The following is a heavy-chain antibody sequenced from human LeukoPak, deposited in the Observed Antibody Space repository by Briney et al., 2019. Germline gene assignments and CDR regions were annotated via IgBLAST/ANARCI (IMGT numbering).Heavy chain of an antibody. D-gene: IGHD3-16*01. CDR1: GDSFSSYA. Sequence: SVKVSCKASGDSFSSYAITWVRQAPGQGLEWLGRVIPIFGTANYPQKLQGRVTITADIFSSTVYIEMTNLTSDDTAVYFCAKQGAVRQDYYMDVWGNGTTVSVS. CDR2: VIPIFGTA. V-gene: IGHV1-69*06. CDR3: AKQGAVRQDYYMDV. J-gene: IGHJ6*03.